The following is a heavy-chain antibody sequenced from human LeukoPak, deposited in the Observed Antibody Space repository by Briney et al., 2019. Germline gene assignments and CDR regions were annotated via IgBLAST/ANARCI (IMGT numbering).Heavy chain of an antibody. Sequence: SETLSLTCTVSGGSISSYYWSWIRQPPGKGLEWIGYIYYSGSTNYNPSLKSRVTISVDTSKNQFSLKLSSVTAADTAVYYCARVRSSWAAFDIWGQGTMVTVSS. D-gene: IGHD6-13*01. CDR1: GGSISSYY. V-gene: IGHV4-59*12. CDR2: IYYSGST. J-gene: IGHJ3*02. CDR3: ARVRSSWAAFDI.